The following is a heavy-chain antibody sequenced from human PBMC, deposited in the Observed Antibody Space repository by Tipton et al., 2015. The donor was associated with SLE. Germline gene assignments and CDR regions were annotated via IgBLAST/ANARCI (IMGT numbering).Heavy chain of an antibody. Sequence: SLRLSCAASGFSVTDNYMSWVRQAPGKRLEWVSVIYAGNNIYYADSVKGRFTISRDNSKNTLYLQMTSLTVEDTAVYYCAREGPGDYNDYDAGSFDSWGQGTLVTVSS. CDR2: IYAGNNI. D-gene: IGHD4-11*01. CDR1: GFSVTDNY. CDR3: AREGPGDYNDYDAGSFDS. V-gene: IGHV3-53*01. J-gene: IGHJ4*02.